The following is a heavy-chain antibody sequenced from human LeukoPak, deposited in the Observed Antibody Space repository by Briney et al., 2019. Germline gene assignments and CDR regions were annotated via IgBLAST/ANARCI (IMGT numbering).Heavy chain of an antibody. V-gene: IGHV4-38-2*02. Sequence: PSETLSLTCTVSGYSISSGYYWGWIRQPPGKGLEWIGSIYHSGSTYYNPSLKSRVTISVDTSKNQFSLKLSSVTAADTAVYYCACSITMIRGGFDLWGRGTLVTVSS. CDR2: IYHSGST. D-gene: IGHD3-22*01. CDR3: ACSITMIRGGFDL. J-gene: IGHJ2*01. CDR1: GYSISSGYY.